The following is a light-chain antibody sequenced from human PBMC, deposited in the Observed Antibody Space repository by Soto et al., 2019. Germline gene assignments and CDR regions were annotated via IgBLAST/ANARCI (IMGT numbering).Light chain of an antibody. CDR3: QKYDSAPLT. Sequence: DIQMTQSPSSLSASLGERFSITCLASQGISNYLAWYQQKPGKAPKLLIYGASTLQSGVPSLLSGSGSGKDFTITISSLQPEDVATYYCQKYDSAPLTFGGVTKVDIK. CDR2: GAS. V-gene: IGKV1-27*01. J-gene: IGKJ4*01. CDR1: QGISNY.